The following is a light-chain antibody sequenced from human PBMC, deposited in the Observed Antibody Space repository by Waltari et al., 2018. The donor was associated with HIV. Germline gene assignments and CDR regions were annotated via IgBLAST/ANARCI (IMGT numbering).Light chain of an antibody. Sequence: SYELTQPPSVSVSPGQTASITCSGDKLGDKYACWYQQKPGQSPVLVIYQDNKRPSGIPERFSGSYSGNTATLTISGTQAMDEADYYCQAWDSSALFGGGTKLTVL. CDR2: QDN. J-gene: IGLJ3*02. CDR1: KLGDKY. V-gene: IGLV3-1*01. CDR3: QAWDSSAL.